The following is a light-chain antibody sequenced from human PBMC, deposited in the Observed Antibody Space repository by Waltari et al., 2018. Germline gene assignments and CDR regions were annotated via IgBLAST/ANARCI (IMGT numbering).Light chain of an antibody. CDR2: AAS. CDR1: KGIGSL. CDR3: QKYNSAPLT. J-gene: IGKJ2*01. V-gene: IGKV1-27*01. Sequence: DIQMTQSPSPLSASVGDRVTITCRASKGIGSLLAWYQQKPGKVPSLLIYAASTLQSGAPSRFSGSGSGTDFTLTISSLQPEDVATYYCQKYNSAPLTFGQGTKLEIK.